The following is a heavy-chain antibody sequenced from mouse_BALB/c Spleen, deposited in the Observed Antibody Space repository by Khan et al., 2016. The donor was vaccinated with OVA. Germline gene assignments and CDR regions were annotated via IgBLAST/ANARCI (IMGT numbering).Heavy chain of an antibody. CDR1: GFSLTSYG. CDR3: ARNRGGYFDV. CDR2: IWSGGNT. Sequence: QVQLKESGPGLVQPSQSLSITCTVSGFSLTSYGVHWFRQSPGKGLEWLGVIWSGGNTDYNATFISRLSITKDNSKSQVFFKMNSLQSNDTAIFYCARNRGGYFDVWGAGTTVTVSS. V-gene: IGHV2-2*03. J-gene: IGHJ1*01.